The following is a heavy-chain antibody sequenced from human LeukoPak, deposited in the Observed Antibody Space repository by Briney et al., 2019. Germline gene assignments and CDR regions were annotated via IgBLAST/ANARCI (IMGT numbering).Heavy chain of an antibody. CDR1: GYTFTSYS. J-gene: IGHJ2*01. V-gene: IGHV7-4-1*02. CDR3: ARDFPARDWFFGL. Sequence: ASVKVSCKAPGYTFTSYSMNWVRQDPGQGLEYMGWINANTGNPTYAQGFTGRFVFSLDTSVSTAYLQISSLKAEDTAVYYCARDFPARDWFFGLWGRGTLVTVSS. CDR2: INANTGNP.